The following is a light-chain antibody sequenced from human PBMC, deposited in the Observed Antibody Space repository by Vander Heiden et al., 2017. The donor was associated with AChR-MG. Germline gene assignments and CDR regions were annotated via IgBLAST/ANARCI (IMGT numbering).Light chain of an antibody. CDR1: RSGTKY. J-gene: IGLJ3*02. V-gene: IGLV3-1*01. CDR2: PND. Sequence: SYSLTQPLSVSVSPGQTASITCSADRSGTKYAPGSQEKSGHSPVLVLHPNDKRPSGRPERFSGSSSGNTAALIISGSQSLEEADYFCRAWDSRSKWVFGGGTKLTVL. CDR3: RAWDSRSKWV.